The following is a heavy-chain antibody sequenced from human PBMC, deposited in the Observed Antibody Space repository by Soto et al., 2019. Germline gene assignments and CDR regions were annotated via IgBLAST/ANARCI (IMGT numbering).Heavy chain of an antibody. CDR1: GGTFSSYA. V-gene: IGHV1-69*13. CDR3: ASTTPKFGELNSCGMDV. CDR2: IIPIFGTA. Sequence: SVKVSCKASGGTFSSYAISWVRQAPGQGLEWMGGIIPIFGTANYAQKFQGRVTITADEPTSTAYMELSSLRSEDTAVYYCASTTPKFGELNSCGMDVWGQGTTVTVS. J-gene: IGHJ6*02. D-gene: IGHD3-10*01.